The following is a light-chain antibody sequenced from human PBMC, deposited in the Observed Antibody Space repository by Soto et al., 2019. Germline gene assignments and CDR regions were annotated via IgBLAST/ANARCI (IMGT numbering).Light chain of an antibody. J-gene: IGKJ1*01. CDR2: GAS. CDR1: QSVSSSY. V-gene: IGKV3-20*01. Sequence: EIVLTQSPGTLSLSPGERATLSCRASQSVSSSYLAWYQQKPGQAPRPLIYGASSRAIGIPDRFSGSGSGTDFPLTTRSLEPENFAVYNCKQDGIPRWSFGQGTKVEL. CDR3: KQDGIPRWS.